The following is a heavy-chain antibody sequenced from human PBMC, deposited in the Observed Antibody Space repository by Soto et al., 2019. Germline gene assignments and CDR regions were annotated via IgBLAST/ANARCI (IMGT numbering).Heavy chain of an antibody. CDR3: ARSIVVVTALDY. Sequence: QVQLVQSGAEEKKPGASVKVSCKASGYTFTSYAMHWVRQAPGQRLEWMGGINAGNGNTKYSQKFQGRVTITRDTSASTAYMELSSLRSEDTAVYSCARSIVVVTALDYWGQGTLVTVSS. CDR2: INAGNGNT. J-gene: IGHJ4*02. D-gene: IGHD2-21*02. CDR1: GYTFTSYA. V-gene: IGHV1-3*05.